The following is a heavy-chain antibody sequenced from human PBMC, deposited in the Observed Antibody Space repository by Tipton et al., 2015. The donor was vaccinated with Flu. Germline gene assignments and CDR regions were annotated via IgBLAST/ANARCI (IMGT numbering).Heavy chain of an antibody. CDR3: ARDPPTYGTSSPQFDY. Sequence: QLVQSGAEVKMPGASVKVSCKAFGYTFTSYSMHWVRQAPGQGLEWMGIINPSGGSTSYAQKFQGRVSMTRDTSTSTVYVELTSLKSDDTAMYYCARDPPTYGTSSPQFDYWGQGTLVNVSS. CDR2: INPSGGST. D-gene: IGHD1-1*01. CDR1: GYTFTSYS. J-gene: IGHJ4*02. V-gene: IGHV1-46*01.